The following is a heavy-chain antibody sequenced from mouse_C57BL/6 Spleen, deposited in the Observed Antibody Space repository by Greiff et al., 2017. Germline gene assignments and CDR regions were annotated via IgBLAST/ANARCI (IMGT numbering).Heavy chain of an antibody. CDR1: GYTFTSYW. CDR2: IHPNSGST. V-gene: IGHV1-64*01. Sequence: QVQLQQPGAELVKPGASVKLSCKASGYTFTSYWMHWVKQRPGQGLEWIGMIHPNSGSTNYNEKFKSKATLTVDKSSSTAYVQLSSLTSEDSAVYYCAFTTVVGGGYWGQGTTLTVSS. J-gene: IGHJ2*01. D-gene: IGHD1-1*01. CDR3: AFTTVVGGGY.